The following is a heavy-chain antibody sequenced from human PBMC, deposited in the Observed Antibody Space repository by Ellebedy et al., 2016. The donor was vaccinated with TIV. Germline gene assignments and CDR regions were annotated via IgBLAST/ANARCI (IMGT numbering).Heavy chain of an antibody. V-gene: IGHV3-23*01. CDR2: ISGSGGST. J-gene: IGHJ6*02. CDR1: GFTFSSYA. Sequence: GGSLRLSCAASGFTFSSYAMSWVRQAPGKGLEWVSAISGSGGSTYYADSVKGRFTISRDNSKNTLYLQMNSLRAEDTAVYYCAKDRYFDWLLYYGMDVWGQGTTVTVSS. CDR3: AKDRYFDWLLYYGMDV. D-gene: IGHD3-9*01.